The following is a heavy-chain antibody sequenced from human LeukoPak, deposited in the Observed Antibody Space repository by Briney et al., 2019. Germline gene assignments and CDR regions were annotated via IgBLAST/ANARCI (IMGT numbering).Heavy chain of an antibody. Sequence: GGSLRLSCVASGFTVSSNYMSWVRQAPGKGREGVPVIYSGGSTYYADSVKGRFTISRDNSKNTLYLQMNSLRAEDTAVYYCASAKSDCSSTSCPFDYWGQGTLVTVSS. J-gene: IGHJ4*02. CDR2: IYSGGST. V-gene: IGHV3-66*02. CDR1: GFTVSSNY. CDR3: ASAKSDCSSTSCPFDY. D-gene: IGHD2-2*01.